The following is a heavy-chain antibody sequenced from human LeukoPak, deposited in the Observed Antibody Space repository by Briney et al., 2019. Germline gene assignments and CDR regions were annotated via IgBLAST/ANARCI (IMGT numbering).Heavy chain of an antibody. J-gene: IGHJ5*01. CDR3: ATAIALAGDS. CDR2: IKQDGSET. D-gene: IGHD6-19*01. CDR1: GFSFTSNW. Sequence: GGSLTLSCAASGFSFTSNWMSWIRQAPGKGLEWVDNIKQDGSETYYVDSVKGRFTIARDNAKNSVYLEMNRLRDDDTGVYYCATAIALAGDSWGQGTLVTVSS. V-gene: IGHV3-7*01.